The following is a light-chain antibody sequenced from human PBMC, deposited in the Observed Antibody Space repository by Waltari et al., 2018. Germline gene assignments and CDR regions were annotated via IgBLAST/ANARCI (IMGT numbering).Light chain of an antibody. Sequence: DIQMTQSPSSLSASVGDRVTITCRASQGLSGSLAWYQRKPGRAPKLLIYAASTLESGVPSRFSGSGSGTYYTLTINSLQPEDFATYYCQQYYSTPYTFGQGTKLEI. CDR3: QQYYSTPYT. V-gene: IGKV1-NL1*01. CDR2: AAS. CDR1: QGLSGS. J-gene: IGKJ2*01.